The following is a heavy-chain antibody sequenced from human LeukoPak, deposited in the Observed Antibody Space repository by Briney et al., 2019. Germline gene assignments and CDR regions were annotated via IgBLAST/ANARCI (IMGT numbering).Heavy chain of an antibody. D-gene: IGHD1-26*01. CDR3: ARDRKWESDY. CDR2: INPNSGGT. CDR1: GYTFTDFY. Sequence: ASVKVSCKASGYTFTDFYIHWVRQAPGQGLEWMGRINPNSGGTNYAQKFQGRVTVTRDTSISTAYMGLSRLTSDDTAVYYCARDRKWESDYWGQGTLVTVSS. J-gene: IGHJ4*02. V-gene: IGHV1-2*06.